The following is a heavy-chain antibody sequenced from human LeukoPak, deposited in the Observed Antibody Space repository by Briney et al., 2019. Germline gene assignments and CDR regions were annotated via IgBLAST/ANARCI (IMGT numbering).Heavy chain of an antibody. CDR2: ISGSGGST. V-gene: IGHV3-23*01. J-gene: IGHJ4*02. CDR1: GFTFSSYG. Sequence: QPGGSLRLSCTASGFTFSSYGMSWVRQAPGKGLDWVSAISGSGGSTYYADSVKGRFTISRDNSKNTLYLQMNSLRAEDTAVYYCAKAGSSSWPYYFDYWGQGTLVTVSS. CDR3: AKAGSSSWPYYFDY. D-gene: IGHD6-13*01.